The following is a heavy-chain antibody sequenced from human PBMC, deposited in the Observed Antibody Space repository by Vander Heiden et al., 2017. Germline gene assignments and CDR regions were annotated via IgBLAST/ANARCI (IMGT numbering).Heavy chain of an antibody. J-gene: IGHJ4*01. Sequence: QVQLQESGPGLVKPSQTLSLTCTVSGGSISSGGYYWSWIRQHPGKGLEWIGYIYYSGSTYYHPSLKRRVTISVDTSKNQFSLKLSSVTAAHTAVYYCARSYYYCSVSYVEAFGYWGHGTLVTVSS. CDR2: IYYSGST. CDR1: GGSISSGGYY. CDR3: ARSYYYCSVSYVEAFGY. D-gene: IGHD3-10*01. V-gene: IGHV4-31*03.